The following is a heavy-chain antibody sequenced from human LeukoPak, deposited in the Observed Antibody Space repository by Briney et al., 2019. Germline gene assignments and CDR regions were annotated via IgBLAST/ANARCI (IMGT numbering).Heavy chain of an antibody. Sequence: ASVKVSCKASGYTFTGYYMHWVRQAPGQGLEWMGWINPNSGGTNYAQKFQGRVTMTRDTSISTTYMELSRLRSDDTALYYCARTGAYYSGMYYFDFWGQGTLVTVSS. CDR3: ARTGAYYSGMYYFDF. V-gene: IGHV1-2*02. D-gene: IGHD3-22*01. CDR2: INPNSGGT. J-gene: IGHJ4*02. CDR1: GYTFTGYY.